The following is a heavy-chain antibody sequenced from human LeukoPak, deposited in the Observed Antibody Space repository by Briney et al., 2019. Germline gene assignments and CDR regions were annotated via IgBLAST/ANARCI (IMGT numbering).Heavy chain of an antibody. J-gene: IGHJ5*02. Sequence: SGGSLRLSCAASGFTFSSYAMSWVRQAPGKGLEWVSAIIGSGGSTYYADSGKGRFTISRDNSKNTLYLQMNRLRAGDTAVYYCAKGPYCSGGSCYSSSWFDPWGQGTLVTVSS. V-gene: IGHV3-23*01. CDR1: GFTFSSYA. D-gene: IGHD2-15*01. CDR2: IIGSGGST. CDR3: AKGPYCSGGSCYSSSWFDP.